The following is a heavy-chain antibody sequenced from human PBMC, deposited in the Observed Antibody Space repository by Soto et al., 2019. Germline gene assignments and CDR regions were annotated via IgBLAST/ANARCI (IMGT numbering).Heavy chain of an antibody. CDR2: IYYTGST. CDR3: ARGAGSSSYHYDSHDF. V-gene: IGHV4-59*07. CDR1: RNSILDYS. J-gene: IGHJ4*02. Sequence: SVTLSLTCSISRNSILDYSWSWIPQTAGEGLEWIGYIYYTGSTNYNFSLRSRVTISADTSKNQISLNLRSVTAADTAMYYCARGAGSSSYHYDSHDFWGQGTLVTVS. D-gene: IGHD3-22*01.